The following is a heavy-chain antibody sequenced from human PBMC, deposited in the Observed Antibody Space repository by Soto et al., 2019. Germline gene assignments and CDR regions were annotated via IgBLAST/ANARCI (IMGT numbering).Heavy chain of an antibody. CDR1: GGSISSGGYY. V-gene: IGHV4-31*03. CDR3: ASPARVRDSSGYYFAFDL. D-gene: IGHD3-22*01. Sequence: QVQLQESGPGLVKPSQTLSLTCTVSGGSISSGGYYWSWIRQHPGKGLEWIGYIYYSGSTYYNPSLKSRVTLSVDTSKNQVSVKLSSVTAADTAVYYWASPARVRDSSGYYFAFDLWGQGTMVTVSS. J-gene: IGHJ3*01. CDR2: IYYSGST.